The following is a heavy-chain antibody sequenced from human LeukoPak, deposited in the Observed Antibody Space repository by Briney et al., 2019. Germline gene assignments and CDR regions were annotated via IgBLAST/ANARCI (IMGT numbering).Heavy chain of an antibody. D-gene: IGHD2-15*01. CDR2: IYYSGST. V-gene: IGHV4-39*02. Sequence: SETLSLTCTVSGDSISSSDYHWGYIRQPPGKGLEWIGDIYYSGSTDYNPSLKSRVTISLDTSKNQFSLSLNSVTAADTAVYYCARDHAGSGRAFDNWGQGTLVTVSS. CDR3: ARDHAGSGRAFDN. J-gene: IGHJ4*02. CDR1: GDSISSSDYH.